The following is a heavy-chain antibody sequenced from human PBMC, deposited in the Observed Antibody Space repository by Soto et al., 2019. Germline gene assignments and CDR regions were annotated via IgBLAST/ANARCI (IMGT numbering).Heavy chain of an antibody. D-gene: IGHD6-13*01. CDR1: GFTFSGSA. CDR2: IRSKANSYAT. CDR3: TRRESIAAAGADY. Sequence: GGSLRLSCAASGFTFSGSAMHWVRQASGKGLEWVGRIRSKANSYATAYAASVKGRFTISRDDSKNTAYLQMNSLKTEDTAVYYCTRRESIAAAGADYWGQGTLVTVST. J-gene: IGHJ4*02. V-gene: IGHV3-73*01.